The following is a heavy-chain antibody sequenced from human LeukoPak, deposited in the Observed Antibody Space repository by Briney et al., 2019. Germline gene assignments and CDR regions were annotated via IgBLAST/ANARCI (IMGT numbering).Heavy chain of an antibody. CDR2: IYYSGST. J-gene: IGHJ3*02. CDR1: GGSVSSGSYY. D-gene: IGHD5-12*01. CDR3: ARKSGYAGPFDI. V-gene: IGHV4-61*01. Sequence: SETLSLTCTVSGGSVSSGSYYWSWIRQPPGKGLEWIGYIYYSGSTNYNPSLKSRVTISVDTSKNQFSLKLSSVTAADTAVYYCARKSGYAGPFDIWGQGTMVTVSS.